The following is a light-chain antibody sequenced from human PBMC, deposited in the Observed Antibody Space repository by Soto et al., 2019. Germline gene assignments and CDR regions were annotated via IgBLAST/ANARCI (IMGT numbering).Light chain of an antibody. V-gene: IGLV2-14*01. J-gene: IGLJ2*01. CDR2: EVS. CDR1: SSDVGGYNY. CDR3: SSYTSSTTLV. Sequence: QSVLTQPASVSGSPGQSITISCTGTSSDVGGYNYVSWYQQHPGKAPKLMIYEVSNRPSGVSNRFSGSKSGNTASLTIYGLQAEDEGDYHCSSYTSSTTLVFGGGTKVTVL.